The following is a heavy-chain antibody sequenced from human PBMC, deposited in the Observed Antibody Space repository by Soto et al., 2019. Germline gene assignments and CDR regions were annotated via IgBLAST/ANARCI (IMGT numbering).Heavy chain of an antibody. CDR2: IYYSGNT. V-gene: IGHV4-59*01. CDR1: GGSISSSF. Sequence: SETLSLTCTVAGGSISSSFWSWFRQPPGNGLEGFGYIYYSGNTNYNPSLKSRVSISIDTSKNQFSLKLSSVTAADPAVYYCARGRTRYYFDYWGQGTLVTVSS. CDR3: ARGRTRYYFDY. J-gene: IGHJ4*02.